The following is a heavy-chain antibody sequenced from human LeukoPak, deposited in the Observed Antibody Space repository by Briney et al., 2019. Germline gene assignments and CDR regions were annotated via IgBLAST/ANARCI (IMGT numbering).Heavy chain of an antibody. CDR3: ARYGVDIAVAGSPFMMGPRFDY. V-gene: IGHV4-59*08. Sequence: SETLSLTCTVSGDSITDYYWSWVRQSPMKRLEWIAYIRSTGATNYSPSLRSRVTISMDTSKNQFSLKLSSVTAADTAVYYCARYGVDIAVAGSPFMMGPRFDYWGQGTLVTVSS. CDR1: GDSITDYY. D-gene: IGHD6-19*01. CDR2: IRSTGAT. J-gene: IGHJ4*02.